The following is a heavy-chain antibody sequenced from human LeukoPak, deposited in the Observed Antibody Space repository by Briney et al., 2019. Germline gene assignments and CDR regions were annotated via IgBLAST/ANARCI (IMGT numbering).Heavy chain of an antibody. J-gene: IGHJ6*02. Sequence: GGSLRLSCAASGFTFSSYSMNWVRQAPGKGLEWVSYISSSSSTIYFADSVKGRFTISRDNAKNSLYLQMNSLRAEDTAVYYCARTGPYDILTGEISYYYYYGMDVWGQGTTVTVSS. V-gene: IGHV3-48*04. CDR1: GFTFSSYS. CDR3: ARTGPYDILTGEISYYYYYGMDV. CDR2: ISSSSSTI. D-gene: IGHD3-9*01.